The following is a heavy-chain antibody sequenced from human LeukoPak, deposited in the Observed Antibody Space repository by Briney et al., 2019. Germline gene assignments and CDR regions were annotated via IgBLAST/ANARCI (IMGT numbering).Heavy chain of an antibody. CDR1: GYTFNSYD. Sequence: ASVKVSCTASGYTFNSYDINWVRQAPGQGLEWMGWISAYNGKTNYAQKLQGRVTMTTDTSTSTAYMELRSLRSDDTAVHYCARRNTVNAFDIWGQGTMVTVSS. V-gene: IGHV1-18*01. D-gene: IGHD2-2*02. CDR2: ISAYNGKT. J-gene: IGHJ3*02. CDR3: ARRNTVNAFDI.